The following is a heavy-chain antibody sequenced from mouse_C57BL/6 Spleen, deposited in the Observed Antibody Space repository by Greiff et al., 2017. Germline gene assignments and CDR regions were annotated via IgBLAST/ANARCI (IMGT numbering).Heavy chain of an antibody. CDR3: ARWGYTGARDD. J-gene: IGHJ4*01. V-gene: IGHV1-4*01. CDR1: GYTFTSYT. Sequence: QVQLQQSGAELARPGASVKMSCKASGYTFTSYTMHWVKQRPGQGLEWIGYINPSSGYTKYNQKFKDKATLTADKSSSTAYMQLSSLTSEDSAGYYCARWGYTGARDDWGQGTSVTVSS. CDR2: INPSSGYT. D-gene: IGHD1-1*01.